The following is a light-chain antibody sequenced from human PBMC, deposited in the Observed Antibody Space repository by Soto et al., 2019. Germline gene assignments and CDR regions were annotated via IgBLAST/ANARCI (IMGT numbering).Light chain of an antibody. CDR3: QQYHHWPPIT. V-gene: IGKV3-15*01. CDR2: RAS. CDR1: QSVDSN. Sequence: EIVMTQSPATLSVSPGERATLSCRASQSVDSNLVWYQQKPGQSPRLLIFRASTRATGIPARFSGSGSGTEFTLTISSVQSEDFAVYYCQQYHHWPPITFGQGTRLEIK. J-gene: IGKJ5*01.